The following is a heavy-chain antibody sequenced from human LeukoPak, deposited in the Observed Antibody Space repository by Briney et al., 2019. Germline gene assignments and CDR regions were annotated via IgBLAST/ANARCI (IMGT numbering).Heavy chain of an antibody. CDR3: ARDRSAYDSSGYPFDY. V-gene: IGHV3-7*01. CDR2: IKQDGGEK. Sequence: RGSLRLSCAASGFTFSSYWMSWVRQAPGKGLEWVANIKQDGGEKYYVDSVKGRFTISRDNAKNSLYLQMNSLRAEDTAVYYCARDRSAYDSSGYPFDYWGQGTLVTVSS. CDR1: GFTFSSYW. D-gene: IGHD3-22*01. J-gene: IGHJ4*02.